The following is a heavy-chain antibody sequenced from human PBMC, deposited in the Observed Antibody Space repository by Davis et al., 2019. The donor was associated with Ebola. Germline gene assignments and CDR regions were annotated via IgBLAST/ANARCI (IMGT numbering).Heavy chain of an antibody. J-gene: IGHJ4*02. CDR1: GFSFSTYW. Sequence: GESLKIPCAASGFSFSTYWMHWVRQAPGKGLVWVSRVDSDGSYTTYADSVKGRFTITRDNYKNSLYLQMNSLRDEDTALYYCSRGGAVKFDYWGQGTLVTVSS. D-gene: IGHD4-17*01. CDR3: SRGGAVKFDY. CDR2: VDSDGSYT. V-gene: IGHV3-74*01.